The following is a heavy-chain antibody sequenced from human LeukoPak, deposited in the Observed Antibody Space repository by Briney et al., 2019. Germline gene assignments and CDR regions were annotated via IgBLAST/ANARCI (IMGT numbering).Heavy chain of an antibody. D-gene: IGHD3-22*01. CDR1: GYSISSGYY. V-gene: IGHV4-38-2*02. CDR2: IYYSGST. Sequence: PSETLSLTCTVSGYSISSGYYWGWIRQPPGKGLEWIGSIYYSGSTYYNPSLKSRVTISVDTSKNQFSLKLSSVTAADTAVYYCARVTYYYDSSGYSYYYYGMDVWGQGTTVTVSS. J-gene: IGHJ6*02. CDR3: ARVTYYYDSSGYSYYYYGMDV.